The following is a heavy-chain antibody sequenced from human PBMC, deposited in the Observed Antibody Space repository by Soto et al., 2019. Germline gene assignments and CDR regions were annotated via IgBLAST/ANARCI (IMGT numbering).Heavy chain of an antibody. D-gene: IGHD6-13*01. Sequence: SETVSLTCTVSVGSISSYYWSWIRQPPGKGLEWIGYIYYSGSTNYNPSLKSRVTISVDTSKNQFSLKLSSVTAADTAVYYCARHSSSWHFDYWGQGTLVTVSS. J-gene: IGHJ4*02. CDR3: ARHSSSWHFDY. V-gene: IGHV4-59*08. CDR2: IYYSGST. CDR1: VGSISSYY.